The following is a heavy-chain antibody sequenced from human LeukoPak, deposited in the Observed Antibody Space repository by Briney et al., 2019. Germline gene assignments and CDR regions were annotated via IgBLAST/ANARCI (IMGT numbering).Heavy chain of an antibody. CDR2: VKHPGGT. J-gene: IGHJ6*02. CDR3: ARGRGYSSGWGHYYYSLDV. CDR1: GGSFSDYY. V-gene: IGHV4-34*01. D-gene: IGHD6-19*01. Sequence: PSETLSLTCAVYGGSFSDYYWTWIRQPPGEGLEWIGEVKHPGGTNYNPSLRGRVAIPVDTSKNQFSLRLTSVTAADTSVFYCARGRGYSSGWGHYYYSLDVWGQGAAVTVSS.